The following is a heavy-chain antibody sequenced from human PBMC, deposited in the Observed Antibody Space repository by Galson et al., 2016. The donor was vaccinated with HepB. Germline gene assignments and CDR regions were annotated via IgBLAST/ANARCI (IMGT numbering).Heavy chain of an antibody. D-gene: IGHD3-16*01. CDR1: GFSLSTSGVG. CDR2: IFWDNDE. Sequence: PALVKPTQTLTLTCSFSGFSLSTSGVGVGWIRQPPGKALEWLAVIFWDNDERYNPSLKSRLTITKDTSKNQVVLMMTDLDPVDSATYYCVHRPNNYAYSDSWGRGTLVTVSS. CDR3: VHRPNNYAYSDS. J-gene: IGHJ4*02. V-gene: IGHV2-5*02.